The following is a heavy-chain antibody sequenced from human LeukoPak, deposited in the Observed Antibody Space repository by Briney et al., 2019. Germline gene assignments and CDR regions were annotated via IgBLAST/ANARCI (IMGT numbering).Heavy chain of an antibody. J-gene: IGHJ4*02. V-gene: IGHV3-74*01. Sequence: GGSLRLSCAASKFTFSSYWMHWVRQAPGKGLVWVSRVNRDGSSTNYADPVKGRFTISRDNAKNSLYLQMNSLRADDTAVYYCARGRGDYRLTPHEYWGQGTLVTVSS. D-gene: IGHD4-17*01. CDR3: ARGRGDYRLTPHEY. CDR1: KFTFSSYW. CDR2: VNRDGSST.